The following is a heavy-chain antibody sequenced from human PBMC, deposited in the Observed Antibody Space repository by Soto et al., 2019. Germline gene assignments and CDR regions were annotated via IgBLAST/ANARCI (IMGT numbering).Heavy chain of an antibody. CDR2: ISYSGST. CDR3: ARADPDASVGY. CDR1: GGSMSSYY. D-gene: IGHD2-15*01. Sequence: SETLSLTCTVSGGSMSSYYWTWLRQSPGRGLEWIGYISYSGSTYYNPSLKSRVTISADTSKNQFSLRMNSMIAADTAVYYCARADPDASVGYWGQGTLVTSPQ. V-gene: IGHV4-59*01. J-gene: IGHJ4*02.